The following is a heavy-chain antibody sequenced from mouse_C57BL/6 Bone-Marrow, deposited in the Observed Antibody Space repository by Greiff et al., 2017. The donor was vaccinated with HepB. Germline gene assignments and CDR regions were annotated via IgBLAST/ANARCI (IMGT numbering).Heavy chain of an antibody. Sequence: EVKVVESEGGLVQPGSSMKLSCTASGFTFSDYYMAWVRQVPEKGLEWVANINYDGSSTYYLDSLKSRFIISRDNAKNILYLQMSSLKSEDTATYYCARDRSYNYFDYWGQGTTLTVSS. CDR2: INYDGSST. V-gene: IGHV5-16*01. J-gene: IGHJ2*01. CDR1: GFTFSDYY. CDR3: ARDRSYNYFDY. D-gene: IGHD1-1*01.